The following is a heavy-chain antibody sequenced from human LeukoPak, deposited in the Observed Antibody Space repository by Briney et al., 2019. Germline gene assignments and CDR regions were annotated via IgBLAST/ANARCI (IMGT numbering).Heavy chain of an antibody. D-gene: IGHD4-17*01. CDR3: ARQMTTVTTCFDY. CDR2: ISDDGDNK. V-gene: IGHV3-30*19. J-gene: IGHJ4*02. CDR1: GFTHRNYG. Sequence: PGGSLRLSCAASGFTHRNYGMHWVRQTPGKGLEWVAIISDDGDNKYYADSVKGRFTISRDNSKNTLYLQMNSQRVEDTAVYYCARQMTTVTTCFDYWGQGTLVTVSS.